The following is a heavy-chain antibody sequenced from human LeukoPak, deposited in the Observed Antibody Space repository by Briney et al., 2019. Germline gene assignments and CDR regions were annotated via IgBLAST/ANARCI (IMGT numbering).Heavy chain of an antibody. CDR1: GGSISSYY. J-gene: IGHJ4*02. CDR3: ARLIRYFDWFPFDY. Sequence: SETLSLTCTVSGGSISSYYWSWIRQPPGKGLEWIGYIYYSGSTNYNPSLRSRVTISVDTSKNQFSLKLSSVTAADTAVYYCARLIRYFDWFPFDYWGQGTLVTVSS. V-gene: IGHV4-59*08. D-gene: IGHD3-9*01. CDR2: IYYSGST.